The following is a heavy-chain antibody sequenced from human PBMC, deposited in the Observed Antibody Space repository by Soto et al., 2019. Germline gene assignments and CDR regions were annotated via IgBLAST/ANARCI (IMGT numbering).Heavy chain of an antibody. D-gene: IGHD3-16*01. J-gene: IGHJ6*02. Sequence: SETLSLTCTVSGGSISSYYWSWIRQPPGKGLEWIGYIYYSGSTNYNPSLKSRVTISVDTSKNQFSLKLSSVTAADTAVYYCVRELITFGGGPYGMDVWGQGTTVTVSS. V-gene: IGHV4-59*01. CDR2: IYYSGST. CDR1: GGSISSYY. CDR3: VRELITFGGGPYGMDV.